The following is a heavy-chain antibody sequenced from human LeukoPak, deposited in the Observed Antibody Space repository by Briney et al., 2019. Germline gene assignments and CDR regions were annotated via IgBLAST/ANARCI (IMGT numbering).Heavy chain of an antibody. CDR3: ARGDGSDAFNL. J-gene: IGHJ3*01. V-gene: IGHV1-69*13. CDR1: GGTFSSYA. Sequence: SVKVSCKASGGTFSSYAISLVRQAHGQGLERMGGIIPIFGTANYAQKFQGRVTITADESSSTAYMELSSLRSEDTAVYYCARGDGSDAFNLCGQGTMVTVSS. CDR2: IIPIFGTA. D-gene: IGHD3-10*01.